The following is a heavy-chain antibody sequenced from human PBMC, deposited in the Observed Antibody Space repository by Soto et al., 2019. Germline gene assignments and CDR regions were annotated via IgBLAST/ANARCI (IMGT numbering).Heavy chain of an antibody. Sequence: QVQLQQWGAGPLRPLETLSLTCGVSGGSFSGYYWAWIRQSPGKGLGWIGEINDRGSINYNPSLKSRVSISVDTSKNHYSLNLRSATAADTAVYYCARESNDILTGPPWVWYFDLWGRGTLVTVSS. J-gene: IGHJ2*01. V-gene: IGHV4-34*01. D-gene: IGHD3-9*01. CDR3: ARESNDILTGPPWVWYFDL. CDR2: INDRGSI. CDR1: GGSFSGYY.